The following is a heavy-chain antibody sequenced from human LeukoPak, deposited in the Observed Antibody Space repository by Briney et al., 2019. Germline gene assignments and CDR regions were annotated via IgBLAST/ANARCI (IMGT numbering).Heavy chain of an antibody. Sequence: SETLSLTCAVYGGSFSGYYWSWIRQPPGKGLEWIGAINHSGRTTYNPPLNSRVTISLDPSKHQSSLKLSSVNAADTAVYYCARDSPVTLYYYGMDVWGQGTTITVSS. CDR2: INHSGRT. V-gene: IGHV4-34*01. CDR1: GGSFSGYY. CDR3: ARDSPVTLYYYGMDV. D-gene: IGHD4-11*01. J-gene: IGHJ6*02.